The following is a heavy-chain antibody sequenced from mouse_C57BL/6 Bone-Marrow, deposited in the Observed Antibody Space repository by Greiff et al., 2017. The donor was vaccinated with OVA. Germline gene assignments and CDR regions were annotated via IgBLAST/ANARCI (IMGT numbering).Heavy chain of an antibody. CDR1: GFSLTSYG. D-gene: IGHD1-1*01. CDR2: IWSGGST. Sequence: QVQLKQSGPGLVQPSQSLSITCTVSGFSLTSYGVHWVRQSPGKGLEWMGVIWSGGSTDYYAAIITSLGTSNDKSKSQVFYKMNSLLADDTAIYYCARNGSSPGWAMDYWGQGTSVTVSS. V-gene: IGHV2-2*01. CDR3: ARNGSSPGWAMDY. J-gene: IGHJ4*01.